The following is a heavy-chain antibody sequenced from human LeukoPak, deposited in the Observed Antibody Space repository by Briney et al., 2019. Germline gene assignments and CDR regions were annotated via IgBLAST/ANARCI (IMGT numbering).Heavy chain of an antibody. Sequence: SETLSLTCTVSGGSISSYYWSWIRQPPGKGLEWIGYIYYSGSTNYNPSLKSRVTISVDTSKNQFSLKLSSVTAADTAVYYCARVRAFDCSGGSCYFDYWGQGTLVTVSS. J-gene: IGHJ4*02. CDR2: IYYSGST. V-gene: IGHV4-59*01. D-gene: IGHD2-15*01. CDR1: GGSISSYY. CDR3: ARVRAFDCSGGSCYFDY.